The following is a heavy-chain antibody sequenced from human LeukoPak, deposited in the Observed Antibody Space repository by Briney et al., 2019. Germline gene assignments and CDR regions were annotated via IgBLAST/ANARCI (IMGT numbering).Heavy chain of an antibody. CDR3: ARGGYSSSWYYYFDY. J-gene: IGHJ4*02. CDR2: IYPGDSDT. CDR1: GYSFTSYW. V-gene: IGHV5-51*04. D-gene: IGHD6-13*01. Sequence: GESLKISCKGSGYSFTSYWIGWVRQMPGKGLEWMGIIYPGDSDTRYSPSFQGQVTISADKPISTAYLQWSSLKASDTAMYYCARGGYSSSWYYYFDYWGQGTLVTVSS.